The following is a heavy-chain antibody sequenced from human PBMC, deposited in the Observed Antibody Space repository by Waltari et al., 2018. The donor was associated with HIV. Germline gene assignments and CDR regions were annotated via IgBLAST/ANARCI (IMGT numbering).Heavy chain of an antibody. V-gene: IGHV3-7*01. CDR1: GLPFRTYG. Sequence: VQLRGPGGALARLGGSWSLPWAALGLPFRTYGLGWFRQAPGKGLEWVANIRKDGTEKYYVDSVKGRFTISRDNAKNSLSLQMDSLRAEDTATYYCAREEYKSSSSLDYWGQGALVTVSS. D-gene: IGHD6-6*01. CDR2: IRKDGTEK. J-gene: IGHJ4*02. CDR3: AREEYKSSSSLDY.